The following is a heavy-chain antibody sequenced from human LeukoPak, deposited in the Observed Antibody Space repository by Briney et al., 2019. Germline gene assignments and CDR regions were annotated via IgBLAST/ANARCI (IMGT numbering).Heavy chain of an antibody. V-gene: IGHV4-4*09. J-gene: IGHJ4*02. CDR3: ATSNDAKIAPFDH. CDR1: GVSMSAFQ. CDR2: VNTKGET. Sequence: SETLSLTCTVSGVSMSAFQWSWVRQSPEKGLEWIGCVNTKGETNYNPSLKSRVITSVDTSKSQFSLRLTSVTAADAAVYYCATSNDAKIAPFDHWGQGALVTVSS. D-gene: IGHD2-8*01.